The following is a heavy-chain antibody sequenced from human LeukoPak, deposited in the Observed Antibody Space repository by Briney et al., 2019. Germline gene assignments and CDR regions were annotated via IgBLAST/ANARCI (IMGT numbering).Heavy chain of an antibody. Sequence: PSETLSLTCAVYGGSFSGYYWSWIRQPPGKGLKWIGEVNHTGATNYNPSLKSRVSISIDTSKNQFSLNLISVTAADTAVYYCASRRGMVRGTIFWYFDLWGRGTLVSVSS. CDR2: VNHTGAT. CDR1: GGSFSGYY. CDR3: ASRRGMVRGTIFWYFDL. J-gene: IGHJ2*01. V-gene: IGHV4-34*01. D-gene: IGHD3-10*01.